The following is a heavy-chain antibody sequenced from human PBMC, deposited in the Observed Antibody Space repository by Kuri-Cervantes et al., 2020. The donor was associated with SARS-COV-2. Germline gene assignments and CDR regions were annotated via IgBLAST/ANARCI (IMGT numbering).Heavy chain of an antibody. CDR1: GFTFSSYA. J-gene: IGHJ4*02. Sequence: ESLKISCAASGFTFSSYAMSWVRQAPGKGLEWVSAISGSGGSTYYADSVKGRFTISRDNSKNTLYLQMNSLRAEDTAVYYCARGKWSSSSPLDYWGQGTLVTVSS. CDR3: ARGKWSSSSPLDY. CDR2: ISGSGGST. V-gene: IGHV3-23*01. D-gene: IGHD6-6*01.